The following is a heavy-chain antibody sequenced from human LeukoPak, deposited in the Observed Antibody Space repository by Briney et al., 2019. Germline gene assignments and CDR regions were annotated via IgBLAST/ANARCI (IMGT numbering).Heavy chain of an antibody. CDR1: GGSISSGDYY. D-gene: IGHD3-22*01. CDR2: IYYSGST. J-gene: IGHJ4*02. V-gene: IGHV4-30-4*08. CDR3: ARVPYYYDSSGYYYHTHFDY. Sequence: SETLSLTCTVSGGSISSGDYYWRWIRQPPGKGLEWIGYIYYSGSTYYNPSLKSRVTISVDTSKNQFSLKLSSVTAADTAVYYCARVPYYYDSSGYYYHTHFDYWGQGTLVTVSS.